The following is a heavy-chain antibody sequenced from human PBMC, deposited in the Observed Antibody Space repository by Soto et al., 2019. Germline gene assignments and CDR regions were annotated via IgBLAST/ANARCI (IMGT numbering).Heavy chain of an antibody. D-gene: IGHD1-20*01. V-gene: IGHV3-9*01. CDR1: GCTFDDYA. CDR3: AKDANWDDEGFVGPFDY. CDR2: ISWNSGSI. Sequence: EVQLVESGGGLVQPGRSLRLSCAASGCTFDDYAMHWVRQAPGKGLEGVSGISWNSGSIGYADSVKGRFTISRDNAKNSLYLQMNSLRAEDTALYYCAKDANWDDEGFVGPFDYWGQGTLVTVSS. J-gene: IGHJ4*02.